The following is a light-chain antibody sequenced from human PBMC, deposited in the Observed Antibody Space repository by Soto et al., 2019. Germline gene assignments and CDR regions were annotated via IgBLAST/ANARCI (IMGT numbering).Light chain of an antibody. J-gene: IGLJ1*01. CDR2: DTS. CDR1: TGAVTSGHY. CDR3: LLAYGGARPFV. Sequence: QAVVTQEPSLTVSPGGTVTLTCDSSTGAVTSGHYPYWFQQKPGQAPRTLIYDTSNKHHWTPARFSGSLLGGKAALTLSGAQPEDEDEYYCLLAYGGARPFVFGTGTKLPVL. V-gene: IGLV7-46*01.